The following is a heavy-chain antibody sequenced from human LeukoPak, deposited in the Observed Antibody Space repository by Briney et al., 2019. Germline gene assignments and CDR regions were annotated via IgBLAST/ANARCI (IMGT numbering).Heavy chain of an antibody. CDR2: ISLRGSSK. CDR1: GFTFSTFG. D-gene: IGHD3-10*01. J-gene: IGHJ6*03. Sequence: GRSLRLSCAASGFTFSTFGMHWVRQAPGKGLEWVAAISLRGSSKYYADSVKGRFTISRDNSKNTLYLQMNSLRAEDTAVYYCAKDRGLLLYYYYMDVWGKGTTVTVSS. V-gene: IGHV3-30*18. CDR3: AKDRGLLLYYYYMDV.